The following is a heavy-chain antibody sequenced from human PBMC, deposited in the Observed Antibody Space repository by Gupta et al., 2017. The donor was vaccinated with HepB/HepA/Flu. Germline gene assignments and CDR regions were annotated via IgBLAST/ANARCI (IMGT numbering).Heavy chain of an antibody. D-gene: IGHD3-16*02. CDR3: AKDGNSYPHYLDY. V-gene: IGHV3-23*01. Sequence: EVQLLESGGGLVQPGGSLRLSCAASGFTFSIYAMSWVRQAQGKGLEWVSEINNSGDNTYYADSVKGRFTISRDNSKNTLYLQMNSLRAEDTAVYYCAKDGNSYPHYLDYWGQGTVVTVSS. CDR1: GFTFSIYA. CDR2: INNSGDNT. J-gene: IGHJ4*02.